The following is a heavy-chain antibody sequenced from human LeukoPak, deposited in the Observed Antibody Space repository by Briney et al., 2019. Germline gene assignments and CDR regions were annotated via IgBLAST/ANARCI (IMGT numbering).Heavy chain of an antibody. CDR2: ISSSSSYI. J-gene: IGHJ4*02. D-gene: IGHD3-3*01. V-gene: IGHV3-21*01. CDR1: GFTFSSYS. Sequence: PGGSLRLSCAASGFTFSSYSMNWVRQAPGKGLEWFSSISSSSSYIYYADSVKGRFTISRDNAKNSLYLQMNSLRAEDTAVYYCARVEHYDFWSGYYGYWGQGTLVTVSS. CDR3: ARVEHYDFWSGYYGY.